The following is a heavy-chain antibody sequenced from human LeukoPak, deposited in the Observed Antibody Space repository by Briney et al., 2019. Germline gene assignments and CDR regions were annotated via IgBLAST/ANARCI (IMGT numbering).Heavy chain of an antibody. CDR1: GGSVSSGSYY. J-gene: IGHJ4*02. D-gene: IGHD3-10*01. CDR2: IYYSGST. Sequence: SSETLSLTCTVSGGSVSSGSYYWSWIRQPPGKGLEWIGYIYYSGSTNYNSSLKSRVTISVDTSKNQFSLKLSSVTAADTAVYYCARETLWFGELPDAFDIWGQGTLVTVSS. V-gene: IGHV4-61*01. CDR3: ARETLWFGELPDAFDI.